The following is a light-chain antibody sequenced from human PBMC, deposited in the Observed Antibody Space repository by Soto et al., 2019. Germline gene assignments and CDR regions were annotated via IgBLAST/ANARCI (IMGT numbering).Light chain of an antibody. J-gene: IGKJ1*01. V-gene: IGKV4-1*01. CDR3: QQYYSTPWT. CDR1: QSVLYSSNNKNY. Sequence: DIVMTQSPDSLAVSLGERATINCKSSQSVLYSSNNKNYLAWYQQKPGQPPKLLIYWASTRESGVPDRFSGSGSGTDFTLTISSMPAADVALYYCQQYYSTPWTFGQGTKVDSK. CDR2: WAS.